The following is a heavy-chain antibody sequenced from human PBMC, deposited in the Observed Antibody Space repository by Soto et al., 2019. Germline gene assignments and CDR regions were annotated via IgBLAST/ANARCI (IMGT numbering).Heavy chain of an antibody. V-gene: IGHV3-23*01. CDR1: GFTFSSYA. CDR3: ANPNRMVYAIPGLRDAFDI. CDR2: ISGSGGST. Sequence: EVQLLESGGGLVQPGGSLRLSCAASGFTFSSYAMSWIRQAPGKGLEWVSAISGSGGSTYYADSVKGRFTISRDNSKNTLYLQMNSLRAEDTAVYYCANPNRMVYAIPGLRDAFDIWGQGTMVTVSS. D-gene: IGHD2-8*01. J-gene: IGHJ3*02.